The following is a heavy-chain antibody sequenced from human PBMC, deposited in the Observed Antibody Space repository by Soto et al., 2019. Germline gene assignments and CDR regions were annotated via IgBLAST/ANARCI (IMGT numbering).Heavy chain of an antibody. D-gene: IGHD3-22*01. J-gene: IGHJ6*02. CDR2: GST. CDR3: ARDRRIVVPQYYYYGMDV. V-gene: IGHV4-31*02. Sequence: GSTYYNPSLKSRVTISVDTSKNQFSLKLSSVTAADTAVYYCARDRRIVVPQYYYYGMDVWGQGTTVTVPS.